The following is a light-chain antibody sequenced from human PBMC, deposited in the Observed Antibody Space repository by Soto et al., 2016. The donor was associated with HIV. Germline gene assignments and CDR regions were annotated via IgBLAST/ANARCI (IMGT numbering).Light chain of an antibody. Sequence: SSELTQDPAVSVALGQTVRITCQGDSLRNYYPSWYQQKTGQAPIIVIYGKNNRPLGIPDRFSASTSGTTASLTITGAQAGDEGGYYCVSQDTNTNHLVVFGGGTKVTVL. J-gene: IGLJ2*01. CDR2: GKN. V-gene: IGLV3-19*01. CDR1: SLRNYY. CDR3: VSQDTNTNHLVV.